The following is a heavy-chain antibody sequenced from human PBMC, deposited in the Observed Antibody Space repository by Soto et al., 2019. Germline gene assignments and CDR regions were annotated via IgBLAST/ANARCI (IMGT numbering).Heavy chain of an antibody. Sequence: QVQLVESGGGVVQPGRSLRLSCAASGFTFSTSGMHWVRQAPGKGLEWVAVISDDGSKKYYADSVKGRFTISRDNSKNPLYLQMNRLRAEDTAVYYCANEWVYDRRGWSFDYWGQGTLVTVSS. CDR3: ANEWVYDRRGWSFDY. CDR2: ISDDGSKK. V-gene: IGHV3-30*18. J-gene: IGHJ4*02. CDR1: GFTFSTSG. D-gene: IGHD3-22*01.